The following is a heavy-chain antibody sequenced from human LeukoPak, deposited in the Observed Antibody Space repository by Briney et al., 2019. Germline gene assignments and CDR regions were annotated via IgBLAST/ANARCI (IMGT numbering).Heavy chain of an antibody. Sequence: GGSLRLSCAASGFTFDDYGMNWVRQAPGKGLEWVSAISGSGGSTYYADSVKGRFTISRDNSKNTLYLQMNGLRAEDTAVYYCAKNYGSGREEAFDIWGQGTMVTVSS. CDR2: ISGSGGST. D-gene: IGHD3-10*01. J-gene: IGHJ3*02. CDR3: AKNYGSGREEAFDI. CDR1: GFTFDDYG. V-gene: IGHV3-23*01.